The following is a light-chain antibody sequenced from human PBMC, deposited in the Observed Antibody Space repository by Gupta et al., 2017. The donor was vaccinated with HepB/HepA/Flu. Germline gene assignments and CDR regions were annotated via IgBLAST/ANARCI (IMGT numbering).Light chain of an antibody. Sequence: DIVMTQSPDFLGVSLGERATLNCKSNQSVLYDNNNKNYLAWFQQKPGQSPNLLIYWASVRESGVPDRFSGSGSGTDFTLTISTLQAEDVAVYYCQQYYTLPLTFGGGTRLAIK. CDR1: QSVLYDNNNKNY. CDR2: WAS. CDR3: QQYYTLPLT. J-gene: IGKJ4*01. V-gene: IGKV4-1*01.